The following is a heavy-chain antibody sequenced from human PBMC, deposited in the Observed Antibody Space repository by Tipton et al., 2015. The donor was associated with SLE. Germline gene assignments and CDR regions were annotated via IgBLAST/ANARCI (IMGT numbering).Heavy chain of an antibody. CDR2: IYYSGST. D-gene: IGHD4-17*01. CDR1: GGSISSSSYY. Sequence: TLSLTCTVSGGSISSSSYYWGWIRQPPGKGLEWIGSIYYSGSTYYNPSLKSRVTISVDTSKNQFSLQLNSVTPEDTAVYYCARGYGDYSNWFDPWGQGTLVTVSS. J-gene: IGHJ5*02. CDR3: ARGYGDYSNWFDP. V-gene: IGHV4-39*07.